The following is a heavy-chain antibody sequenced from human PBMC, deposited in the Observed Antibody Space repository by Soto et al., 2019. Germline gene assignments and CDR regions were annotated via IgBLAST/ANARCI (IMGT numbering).Heavy chain of an antibody. D-gene: IGHD3-22*01. V-gene: IGHV3-23*01. Sequence: GGSLRLSCAASGFTFSSYAMSWVRQAPGKGLEWVSAISGSGGSTYYADSVKGRFTISRDNSKNTLYLQMNSLRAEDTAVYYCAKQEHYYDSSGFDDAFDIWGQGTMVTVSS. CDR2: ISGSGGST. J-gene: IGHJ3*02. CDR1: GFTFSSYA. CDR3: AKQEHYYDSSGFDDAFDI.